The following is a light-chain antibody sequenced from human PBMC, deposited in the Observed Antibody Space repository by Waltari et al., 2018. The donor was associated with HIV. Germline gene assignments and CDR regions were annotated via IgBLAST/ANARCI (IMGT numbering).Light chain of an antibody. CDR1: SSDVGSYDY. V-gene: IGLV2-14*01. CDR3: SSYTSTTTVI. CDR2: EVS. J-gene: IGLJ2*01. Sequence: QSALTQPASVSGAPGQSITISCTGTSSDVGSYDYVSWYQQHPGKAPKLMIFEVSHRPSWVSDRFSGSKSGNTASLTISGLLADDEADYYCSSYTSTTTVIFGGGTKVTVL.